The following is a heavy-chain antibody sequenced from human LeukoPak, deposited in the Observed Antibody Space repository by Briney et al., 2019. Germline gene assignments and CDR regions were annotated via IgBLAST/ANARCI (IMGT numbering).Heavy chain of an antibody. CDR1: GYSISSGFF. CDR2: IYHSGSS. J-gene: IGHJ4*02. CDR3: ARDNQSSGWGPHYFNY. D-gene: IGHD6-19*01. V-gene: IGHV4-38-2*02. Sequence: PSETLSLTCTVSGYSISSGFFWGWVRQPPGKGLEWIGTIYHSGSSYYNPSLKSRVTVSVDTSKNQFSLKLTSMTAADTAVYYCARDNQSSGWGPHYFNYWGQGILVTVSS.